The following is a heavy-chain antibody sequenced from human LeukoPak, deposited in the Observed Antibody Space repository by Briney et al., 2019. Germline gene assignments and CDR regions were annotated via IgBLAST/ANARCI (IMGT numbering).Heavy chain of an antibody. CDR3: ARGSSSSDFDY. V-gene: IGHV3-21*01. D-gene: IGHD6-6*01. Sequence: PGGSLRLSCAAPGFTFSTYAMSWVRQAPGKGLEWVSSISSSSSYIYYADSVKGRFTISRDNAKNSLYLQMNSLRAEDTAVFYCARGSSSSDFDYWGQGTLVTVSS. CDR1: GFTFSTYA. CDR2: ISSSSSYI. J-gene: IGHJ4*02.